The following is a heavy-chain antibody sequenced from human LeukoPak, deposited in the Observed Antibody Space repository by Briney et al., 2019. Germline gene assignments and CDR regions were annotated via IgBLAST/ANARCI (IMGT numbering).Heavy chain of an antibody. V-gene: IGHV3-48*01. J-gene: IGHJ4*02. Sequence: GGSLRLSCEASGFTLSTYSMNWVRQAPGKGLEWVSYITSSSTSIHYADSVKGRFTISRDNAKNSLYLQMNSLRAEDTAVYYCARETRSGYYHYFDYWGQGNLVTVSS. CDR1: GFTLSTYS. CDR3: ARETRSGYYHYFDY. D-gene: IGHD3-3*01. CDR2: ITSSSTSI.